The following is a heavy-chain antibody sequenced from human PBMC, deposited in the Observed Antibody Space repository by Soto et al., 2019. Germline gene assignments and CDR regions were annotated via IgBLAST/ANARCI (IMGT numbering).Heavy chain of an antibody. CDR2: ISGSGGST. J-gene: IGHJ4*02. CDR1: GFTFSSYA. Sequence: GGSLRLSCAASGFTFSSYAMSWVRQAPGKGLEWVSAISGSGGSTYYADSVKGRFTISRDNSKNTLYLQMNSLRAEDTAVYYCAKEAGPVRGVIKQFDYWGQGTLVTVSS. CDR3: AKEAGPVRGVIKQFDY. D-gene: IGHD3-10*01. V-gene: IGHV3-23*01.